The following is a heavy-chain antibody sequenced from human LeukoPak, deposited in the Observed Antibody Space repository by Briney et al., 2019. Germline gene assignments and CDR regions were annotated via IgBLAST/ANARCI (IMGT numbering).Heavy chain of an antibody. J-gene: IGHJ5*02. D-gene: IGHD6-19*01. CDR2: IKQDGSEK. Sequence: GGSLRLSCAASGFTFSSYWMSWVRQAPGKGLEWVANIKQDGSEKYYVDSVKGRFTISRDNAKNSLYLQMNSLRAEDTAVYYCARAPGYSSGNNWFDPWGQGTLVTVSS. V-gene: IGHV3-7*01. CDR3: ARAPGYSSGNNWFDP. CDR1: GFTFSSYW.